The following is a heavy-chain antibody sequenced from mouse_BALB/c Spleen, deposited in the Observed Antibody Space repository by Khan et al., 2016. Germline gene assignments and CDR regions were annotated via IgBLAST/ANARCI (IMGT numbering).Heavy chain of an antibody. CDR1: GYAFTNYL. Sequence: QVQLQQSGAELVRPGTSVKVSCKASGYAFTNYLIEWVKQRPGQGLEWIGVINPGSGGTNYNEKLKGKATLTADKYSSTAYMQRSSLTSDDSAVYFCARCDDNYYAMDYWGQGTSVTVSS. J-gene: IGHJ4*01. CDR3: ARCDDNYYAMDY. V-gene: IGHV1-54*01. CDR2: INPGSGGT. D-gene: IGHD1-3*01.